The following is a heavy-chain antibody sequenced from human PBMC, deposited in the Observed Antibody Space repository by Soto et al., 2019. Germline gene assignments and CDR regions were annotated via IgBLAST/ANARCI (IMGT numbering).Heavy chain of an antibody. V-gene: IGHV1-24*01. J-gene: IGHJ6*02. CDR3: ATDVTGTTGYYYGMDV. D-gene: IGHD1-7*01. Sequence: QVQLVQSGAEVKKPGASVKVSCKVSGYTLTELSMHWVRQAPGKGLEWMGGFDPEDGETIYAQKFQGRVTMTEDTSTDTAYMERSSLRCEDTAVYYCATDVTGTTGYYYGMDVWGQGTTVTVSS. CDR1: GYTLTELS. CDR2: FDPEDGET.